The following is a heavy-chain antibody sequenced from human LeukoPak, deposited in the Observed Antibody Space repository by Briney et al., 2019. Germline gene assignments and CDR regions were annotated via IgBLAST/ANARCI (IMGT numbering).Heavy chain of an antibody. CDR2: IIPIFGIA. CDR3: ARVIVGCSSTSCYNYYGMDV. Sequence: SVKVSCKASGGTFSSYAISWVRQAPGQGLEWMGRIIPIFGIASYAQKFQGRVTITADKSTSTAYMELSSLRSEDTAVYYCARVIVGCSSTSCYNYYGMDVWGQGTTVTVSS. D-gene: IGHD2-2*02. V-gene: IGHV1-69*04. CDR1: GGTFSSYA. J-gene: IGHJ6*02.